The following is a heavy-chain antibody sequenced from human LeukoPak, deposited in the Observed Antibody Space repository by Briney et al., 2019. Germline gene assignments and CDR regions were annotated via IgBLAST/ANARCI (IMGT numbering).Heavy chain of an antibody. V-gene: IGHV5-51*01. Sequence: LGESLKISCKGSGYSFTNYWIGWVRQMPGKGLEWMGIIYPGDSDTRYSPSFQGQVTISADKSVSAAYLQWSSLKASDTALYYCARQYILTGPPDYWGQGTLVTVSS. CDR1: GYSFTNYW. CDR2: IYPGDSDT. J-gene: IGHJ4*02. CDR3: ARQYILTGPPDY. D-gene: IGHD3-9*01.